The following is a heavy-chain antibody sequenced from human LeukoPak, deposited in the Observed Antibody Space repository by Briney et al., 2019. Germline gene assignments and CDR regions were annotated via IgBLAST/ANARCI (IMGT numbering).Heavy chain of an antibody. CDR1: GFTFSSYW. Sequence: GGSLRLSCAASGFTFSSYWMHWVRQAPGKGLVWVSRIKSGGSTNYADSVKGRFTISRDNATNTLSLQMNSLRAEATGVYYCARAPSEIGGYYPEYFRHWGQGTLVTVSS. D-gene: IGHD3-22*01. V-gene: IGHV3-74*01. J-gene: IGHJ1*01. CDR2: IKSGGST. CDR3: ARAPSEIGGYYPEYFRH.